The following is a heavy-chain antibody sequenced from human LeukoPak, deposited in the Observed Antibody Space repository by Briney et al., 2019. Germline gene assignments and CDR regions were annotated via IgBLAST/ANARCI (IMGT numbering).Heavy chain of an antibody. J-gene: IGHJ4*02. CDR3: AKDREDGSNSFDY. CDR1: RFTFDNYS. V-gene: IGHV3-23*01. CDR2: ITAAYGRP. Sequence: PGGSLRLSCVASRFTFDNYSMDWVRQAPGKGLEWVSAITAAYGRPFDADSVKGRFTISRDNSKNTLYLQMNNLRAEDTAIYYCAKDREDGSNSFDYWGQGTLVTVSS. D-gene: IGHD4-23*01.